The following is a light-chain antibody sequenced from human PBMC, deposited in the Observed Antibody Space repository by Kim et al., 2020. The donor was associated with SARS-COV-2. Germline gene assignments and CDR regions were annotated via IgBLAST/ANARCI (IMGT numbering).Light chain of an antibody. J-gene: IGKJ4*01. CDR2: DAS. V-gene: IGKV1-33*01. Sequence: DIQMTQSPSSLSASVGDRVTITCQASQDISNYLNWYQQKPGKAPKLLIYDASNLETGVPSRFSGSGSGIDFTFTISSLQPEDIATYYCQQYDNLPLTFGGGTKVEI. CDR3: QQYDNLPLT. CDR1: QDISNY.